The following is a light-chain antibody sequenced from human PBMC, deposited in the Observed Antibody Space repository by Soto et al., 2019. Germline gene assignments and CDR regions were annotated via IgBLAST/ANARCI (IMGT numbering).Light chain of an antibody. V-gene: IGKV1-39*01. CDR3: QQSYSSPYT. CDR2: AAS. CDR1: QSISY. J-gene: IGKJ2*01. Sequence: DIQMTQSPSSLSASVGDRVTITCRASQSISYLNWYQQKPGKAPNLLIYAASSLQSGVTSRFSGSGSGTDFTLTISSLQPEDFATYYCQQSYSSPYTFGQGTKLEIK.